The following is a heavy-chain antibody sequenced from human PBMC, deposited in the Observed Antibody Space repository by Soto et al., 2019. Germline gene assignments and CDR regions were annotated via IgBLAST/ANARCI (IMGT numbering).Heavy chain of an antibody. J-gene: IGHJ4*02. V-gene: IGHV3-23*01. D-gene: IGHD3-3*01. CDR1: GFTFSSYA. CDR3: AKNGRFLEWLLMGLIDY. Sequence: EVQLLESGGGLVQPGGSLRLSCAASGFTFSSYAMSWVRQAPGKGLEWVSAISGSGGSTYYADSVKGRFTISRDNSKNTLYLQMNSLRAEDTAVYYCAKNGRFLEWLLMGLIDYWGQGTLVTDSS. CDR2: ISGSGGST.